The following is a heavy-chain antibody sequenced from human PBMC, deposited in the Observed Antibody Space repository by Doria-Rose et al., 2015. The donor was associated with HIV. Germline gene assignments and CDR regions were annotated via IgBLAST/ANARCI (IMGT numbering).Heavy chain of an antibody. CDR1: YYC. D-gene: IGHD6-13*01. J-gene: IGHJ4*02. V-gene: IGHV3-20*03. CDR3: ARGISYSTSVYFDY. Sequence: YYCMSWVRQVPGKGLEWVSVINWNGGTTHYAVSVKGRFTISRDNAKNSLFLEMKNLRAEDTALYYCARGISYSTSVYFDYWGQGSLVTVSS. CDR2: INWNGGTT.